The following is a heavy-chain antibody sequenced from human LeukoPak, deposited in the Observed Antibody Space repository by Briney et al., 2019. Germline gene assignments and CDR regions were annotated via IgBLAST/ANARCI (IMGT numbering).Heavy chain of an antibody. J-gene: IGHJ4*02. CDR2: ISGSGGST. V-gene: IGHV3-23*01. Sequence: GGSLRLSCAASGFTFSDYYMSWVRQAPGKGLEWVSAISGSGGSTYYADSVKGRFTISRDNSKNTLYLQMNSLRAEDTAVYYCAKGPSLEAGLLPLDYWGQGTLVTVSS. CDR1: GFTFSDYY. D-gene: IGHD3-22*01. CDR3: AKGPSLEAGLLPLDY.